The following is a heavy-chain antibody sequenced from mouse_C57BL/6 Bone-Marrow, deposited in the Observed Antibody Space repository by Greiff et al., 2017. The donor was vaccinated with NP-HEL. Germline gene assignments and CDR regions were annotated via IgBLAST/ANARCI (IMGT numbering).Heavy chain of an antibody. CDR1: GYTFTDYE. D-gene: IGHD2-13*01. CDR2: IDPETVGT. V-gene: IGHV1-15*01. J-gene: IGHJ1*03. CDR3: TRWGDYGYFDV. Sequence: QVQLKESGAELVRPGASVTLSSKASGYTFTDYERHWVTQTPVHGLEWIGAIDPETVGTAYNQKFKGKAILTADKSSSTAYMELRSLTSEDSAVYYCTRWGDYGYFDVWGTGTTVTVSS.